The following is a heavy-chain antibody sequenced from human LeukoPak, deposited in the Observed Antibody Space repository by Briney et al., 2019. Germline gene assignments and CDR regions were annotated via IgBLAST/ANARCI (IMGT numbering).Heavy chain of an antibody. Sequence: ASVKVSCKASGYSFTNYAMNWVRQAPGQGLEWMGWINTNTGNPTYAQGFTGWFVFSLDTSVSTAYLQISSLKAEDTAVYYCARRGPPSGHSGYSYYFDYWGQGTLVTVSS. CDR3: ARRGPPSGHSGYSYYFDY. CDR2: INTNTGNP. J-gene: IGHJ4*02. CDR1: GYSFTNYA. D-gene: IGHD5-12*01. V-gene: IGHV7-4-1*02.